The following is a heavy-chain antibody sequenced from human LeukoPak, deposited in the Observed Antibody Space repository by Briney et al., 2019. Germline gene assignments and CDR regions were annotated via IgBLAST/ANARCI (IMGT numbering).Heavy chain of an antibody. V-gene: IGHV4-4*07. D-gene: IGHD4-23*01. CDR2: IYTSGST. J-gene: IGHJ6*03. CDR3: ARDRRGYGGNSVYYYMDV. CDR1: GGSISSYY. Sequence: PSETLSLTCTVPGGSISSYYWSWIRQPAGKGLEWIGRIYTSGSTNYNPSLKSRVTMSVDTSKTQFSLKLSSVTAADTAVYYCARDRRGYGGNSVYYYMDVWGKGTTVTVSS.